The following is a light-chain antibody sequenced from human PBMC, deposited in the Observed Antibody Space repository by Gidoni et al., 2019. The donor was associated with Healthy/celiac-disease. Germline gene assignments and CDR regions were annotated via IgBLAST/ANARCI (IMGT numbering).Light chain of an antibody. CDR2: DAS. Sequence: IVSANSPATLSLPPGERATLSCRASKSVSSYLAWYQQKPGQAPRLLIYDASNRATGIPARFSGSGSGTDFTLTISSLEPEDFAVYYCQQRSNWRPLTFXXXTRLEIK. V-gene: IGKV3-11*01. CDR1: KSVSSY. CDR3: QQRSNWRPLT. J-gene: IGKJ4*01.